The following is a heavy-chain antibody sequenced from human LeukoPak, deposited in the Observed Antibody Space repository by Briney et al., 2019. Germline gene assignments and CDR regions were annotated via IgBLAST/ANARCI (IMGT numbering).Heavy chain of an antibody. D-gene: IGHD6-6*01. V-gene: IGHV4-34*01. CDR1: GGSFSNYY. CDR3: AGPGAARLDF. Sequence: SETLSLTCAVYGGSFSNYYWSWNRQPPGKGLEWIGEINRRGSTNYNPSLKSRVAISVDTSKNHFSLKLTSVTAADTAVYYCAGPGAARLDFWGQGTLVTVSS. J-gene: IGHJ4*02. CDR2: INRRGST.